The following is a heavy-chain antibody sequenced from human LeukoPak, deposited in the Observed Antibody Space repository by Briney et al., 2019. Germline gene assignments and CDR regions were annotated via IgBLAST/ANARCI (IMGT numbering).Heavy chain of an antibody. D-gene: IGHD6-13*01. Sequence: GASVKVSCKASGYTFTSYAMHWVRQAPGQRLEWMGWINAGNGNTKYSQKFQGRVTITRDTSASTAYMELSSLRSEDTAVYYCARGASSSWYYYGMDVWGKGTTVTVSP. V-gene: IGHV1-3*01. CDR3: ARGASSSWYYYGMDV. CDR1: GYTFTSYA. J-gene: IGHJ6*04. CDR2: INAGNGNT.